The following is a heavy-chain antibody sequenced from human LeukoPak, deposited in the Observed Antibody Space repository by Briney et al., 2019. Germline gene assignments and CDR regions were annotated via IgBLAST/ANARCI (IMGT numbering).Heavy chain of an antibody. CDR3: ATGRDGYNFGY. V-gene: IGHV3-74*01. Sequence: GGSLRLSCAASGFTFSSYWMHWVRQAPGKGLVWVSRINSDGSSISYADSVRGRFTISRDNAKNTLYLQMNSLRAEDTAVYYCATGRDGYNFGYWGQGTLVTVSS. CDR2: INSDGSSI. D-gene: IGHD5-24*01. J-gene: IGHJ4*02. CDR1: GFTFSSYW.